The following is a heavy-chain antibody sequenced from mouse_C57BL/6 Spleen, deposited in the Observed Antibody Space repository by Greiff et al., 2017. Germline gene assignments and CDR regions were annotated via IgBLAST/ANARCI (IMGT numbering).Heavy chain of an antibody. J-gene: IGHJ4*01. CDR3: ARERTGTMDARDY. D-gene: IGHD4-1*01. CDR1: GFTFSSYA. Sequence: EVHLVESGGGLVKPGGSLKLSCAASGFTFSSYAMSWVRQTPEKRLEWVATISDGGSYTYYPDNVKGRFTISRDNAKNNLYLQMSHLKSEDTAMYYCARERTGTMDARDYWGQGTSVTVSS. CDR2: ISDGGSYT. V-gene: IGHV5-4*01.